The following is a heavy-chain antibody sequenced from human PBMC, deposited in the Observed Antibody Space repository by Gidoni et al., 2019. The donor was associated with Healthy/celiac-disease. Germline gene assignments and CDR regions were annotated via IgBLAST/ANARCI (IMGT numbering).Heavy chain of an antibody. V-gene: IGHV3-23*04. J-gene: IGHJ4*02. D-gene: IGHD3-3*01. Sequence: EVQLVESGGGLVQPGGSLRLSCSASGFPFRSYAMSWVRQAPGKGLEWVSAISGSGGSTYYADSVKGRFTISRDNSKNTLYLQMNSLRAEDTAVYYCAKSTSEWLFPYYFDYWGQGTLVTVSS. CDR2: ISGSGGST. CDR3: AKSTSEWLFPYYFDY. CDR1: GFPFRSYA.